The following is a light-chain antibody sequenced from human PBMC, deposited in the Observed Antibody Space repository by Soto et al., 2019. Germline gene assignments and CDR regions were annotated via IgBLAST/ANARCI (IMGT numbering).Light chain of an antibody. J-gene: IGKJ4*01. CDR1: QSVNSN. CDR2: DAS. CDR3: QQYNFWPPLT. V-gene: IGKV3-15*01. Sequence: EIVMTQSPATLSVSPGERATLSCRASQSVNSNLAWYRQKPGQAPRLLISDASTRATGVPARFSGSGSGTGFTLPISSLQSEDSGIYYCQQYNFWPPLTFGGGTKVEIK.